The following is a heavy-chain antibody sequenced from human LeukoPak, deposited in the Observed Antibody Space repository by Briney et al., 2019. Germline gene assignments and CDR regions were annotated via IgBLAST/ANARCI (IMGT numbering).Heavy chain of an antibody. Sequence: GRSLRLSCAASGFTFSSYAMHWVRQAPGKGLEWVAVISYDGSNKYYADPVKGRFTISRDNSKNTLYLQMNSLRAEDTAVYYCAREDYYDSSGPFDYWGQGTLVTVSS. V-gene: IGHV3-30-3*01. CDR2: ISYDGSNK. D-gene: IGHD3-22*01. J-gene: IGHJ4*02. CDR1: GFTFSSYA. CDR3: AREDYYDSSGPFDY.